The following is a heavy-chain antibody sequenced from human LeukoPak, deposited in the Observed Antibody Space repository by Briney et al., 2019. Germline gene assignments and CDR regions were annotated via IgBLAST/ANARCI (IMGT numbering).Heavy chain of an antibody. CDR2: ISYDGSNK. CDR1: GFTFSSYG. CDR3: AKPPLNCNSVSCYVDY. D-gene: IGHD2-2*01. V-gene: IGHV3-30*18. J-gene: IGHJ4*02. Sequence: PGRSLRLSCAASGFTFSSYGMHWVRQAPGRGPEWVAIISYDGSNKYYADSVKGRFTISRDNSKSTLFLQMNSLRAEDTAVYYCAKPPLNCNSVSCYVDYWGQGTLVIVSS.